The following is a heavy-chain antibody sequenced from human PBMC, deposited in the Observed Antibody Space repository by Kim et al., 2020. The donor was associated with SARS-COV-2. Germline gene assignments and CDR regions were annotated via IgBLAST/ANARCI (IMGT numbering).Heavy chain of an antibody. CDR3: ATTRGGPVVAVPVGRY. Sequence: GGSLRLSCAASGFTFSSYGMHWVRQAPGKGLEWVAVISYDGSNKYYADSVKGRFTISRDNSKNTLYLQMNSLRADDTAVYYCATTRGGPVVAVPVGRYWGQGTLVTVSS. D-gene: IGHD2-2*01. CDR2: ISYDGSNK. CDR1: GFTFSSYG. V-gene: IGHV3-30*03. J-gene: IGHJ4*02.